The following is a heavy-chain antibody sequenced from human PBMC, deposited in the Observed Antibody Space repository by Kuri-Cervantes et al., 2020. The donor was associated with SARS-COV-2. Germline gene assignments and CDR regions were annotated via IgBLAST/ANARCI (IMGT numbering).Heavy chain of an antibody. D-gene: IGHD3-22*01. Sequence: ESLKISCAVYVGSFSGYYWSWIRQPPGKGLEWIGEINHSGSTNYNLSLKCRITISVDTSKNQFSLKLTSVTSADTAVYYCAGGGYDSSGYYYGLGFDYWGQGTLVTVSS. V-gene: IGHV4-34*01. J-gene: IGHJ4*02. CDR1: VGSFSGYY. CDR3: AGGGYDSSGYYYGLGFDY. CDR2: INHSGST.